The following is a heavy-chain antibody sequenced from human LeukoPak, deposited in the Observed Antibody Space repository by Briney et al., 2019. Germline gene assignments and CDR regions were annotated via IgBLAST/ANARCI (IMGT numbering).Heavy chain of an antibody. CDR3: AREIAAVGTYSAEYFQH. J-gene: IGHJ1*01. CDR2: IYYSGST. CDR1: GGSISSSSYY. D-gene: IGHD6-13*01. Sequence: SETLSLTCTVSGGSISSSSYYWGWIRQPPGKGLEWIGSIYYSGSTYYNPSLKSRVTISVDTSKNQFSLKLSSVTAADTAVYYCAREIAAVGTYSAEYFQHWGQGTLVTVSS. V-gene: IGHV4-39*02.